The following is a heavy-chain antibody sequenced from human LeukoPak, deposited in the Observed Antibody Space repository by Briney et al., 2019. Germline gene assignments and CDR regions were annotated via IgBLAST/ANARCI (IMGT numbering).Heavy chain of an antibody. CDR1: GGSISSSNYY. V-gene: IGHV4-39*02. Sequence: SETLSLTCTVSGGSISSSNYYGGWIRQPPGKGLEWIASIHYSETTYYNPPLKSRVTISVDTSKNHFSLKLSSVTAADTAVYYCARGPTYQPIDFWGQGTLVTVSS. D-gene: IGHD2-2*01. CDR3: ARGPTYQPIDF. CDR2: IHYSETT. J-gene: IGHJ4*02.